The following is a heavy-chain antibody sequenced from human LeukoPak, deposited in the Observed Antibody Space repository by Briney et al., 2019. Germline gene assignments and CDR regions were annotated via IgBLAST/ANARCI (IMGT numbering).Heavy chain of an antibody. V-gene: IGHV3-30*02. J-gene: IGHJ4*02. CDR3: AKATDYDSSD. CDR2: IRYDGSNK. CDR1: GFTFSNYG. Sequence: GGSLRLSCAASGFTFSNYGMHWVRQAPGKGLEWVTFIRYDGSNKYYADSVKGRFTISRDNSKNTLNLQMNSLRAEDTAVYYCAKATDYDSSDWGQGTLVTVSS. D-gene: IGHD3-22*01.